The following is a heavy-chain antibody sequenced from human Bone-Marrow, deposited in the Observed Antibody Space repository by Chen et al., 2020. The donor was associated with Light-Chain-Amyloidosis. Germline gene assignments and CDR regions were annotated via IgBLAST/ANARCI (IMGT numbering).Heavy chain of an antibody. V-gene: IGHV4-39*07. D-gene: IGHD2-2*01. J-gene: IGHJ6*03. CDR1: GGSIRGTSYD. CDR3: AREVPAVKKNYMDV. Sequence: QLQLQESGPRVVKPSETLSLTCAVSGGSIRGTSYDWVWIRQPPGKGLEWIGTFYYTGITYYNPSLKSRVTISVDMSKNQFSLILSSVTAADTAVYHCAREVPAVKKNYMDVWGKGTTVIVSS. CDR2: FYYTGIT.